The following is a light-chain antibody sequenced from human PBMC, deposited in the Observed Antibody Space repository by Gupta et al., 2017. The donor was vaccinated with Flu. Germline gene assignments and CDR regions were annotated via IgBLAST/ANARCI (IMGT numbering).Light chain of an antibody. V-gene: IGLV2-18*02. CDR3: TSYTSSDTYV. J-gene: IGLJ1*01. Sequence: QSALTQPPPVSGSPAQSVTIPCTGTSSDIGTYNRVSSYQQPPGTAPKFMIYEVSNRPAGVPDRFSASKSGNTASLTISGLQGEDEADYYCTSYTSSDTYVFGTGTKVTVL. CDR2: EVS. CDR1: SSDIGTYNR.